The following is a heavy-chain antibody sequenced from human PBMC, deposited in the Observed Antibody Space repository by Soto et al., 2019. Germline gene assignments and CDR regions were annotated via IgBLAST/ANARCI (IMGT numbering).Heavy chain of an antibody. Sequence: QVTLKESGPVLVKPTEPLTLTCTVSGFSLSNARMSVSWIRQPPGKALERLAHIFSNDAKSYSASLKSRLTISKDTSKSQVVLTMPNMDPVDTATYYCARIRGWGWLGPNDYWGQGTLVTVSS. D-gene: IGHD3-10*01. V-gene: IGHV2-26*01. J-gene: IGHJ4*02. CDR3: ARIRGWGWLGPNDY. CDR2: IFSNDAK. CDR1: GFSLSNARMS.